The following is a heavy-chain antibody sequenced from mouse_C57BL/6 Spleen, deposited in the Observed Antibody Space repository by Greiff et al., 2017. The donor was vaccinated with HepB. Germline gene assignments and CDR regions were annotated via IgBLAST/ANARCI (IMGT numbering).Heavy chain of an antibody. Sequence: QVTLKVCGPGILQPSQTLSLTCSFSGFSLSTFGMGVGWIRQPSGKGLEWLAHIWWDDDKYYNPALKSRLTISKDTSKNQVFLKIANVDTADTATYYCARRGYYYGSSYDYYAMDYWGQGTSVTVSS. CDR3: ARRGYYYGSSYDYYAMDY. J-gene: IGHJ4*01. V-gene: IGHV8-8*01. CDR1: GFSLSTFGMG. CDR2: IWWDDDK. D-gene: IGHD1-1*01.